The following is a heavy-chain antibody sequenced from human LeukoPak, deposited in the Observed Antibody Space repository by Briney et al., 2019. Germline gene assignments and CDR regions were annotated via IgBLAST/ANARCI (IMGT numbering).Heavy chain of an antibody. V-gene: IGHV5-51*01. J-gene: IGHJ4*02. Sequence: GESLKISCKVSGYILTNNWIGWVRQVPGKGLEWMGIIYPGDSDTRYSPSFQGQVTISADKSISTAYLQWSSLKASDTAMYYCARESYCSGGSCLIHWGQGTLVTVSS. CDR1: GYILTNNW. CDR2: IYPGDSDT. D-gene: IGHD2-15*01. CDR3: ARESYCSGGSCLIH.